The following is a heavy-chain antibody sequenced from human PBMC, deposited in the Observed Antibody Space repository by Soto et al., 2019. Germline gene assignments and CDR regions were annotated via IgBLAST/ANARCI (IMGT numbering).Heavy chain of an antibody. J-gene: IGHJ5*02. CDR3: ASLDDVVVPADRANWFDP. CDR2: ISSSSSYI. D-gene: IGHD2-2*03. CDR1: GFTFSSYS. V-gene: IGHV3-21*01. Sequence: GSLRLSCAASGFTFSSYSMNWVRQAPGKGLEWVSSISSSSSYIYYADSVKGRFTISRDNAKNSLYLQMNSLRAEDTAVYYCASLDDVVVPADRANWFDPWGQGTLVTVSS.